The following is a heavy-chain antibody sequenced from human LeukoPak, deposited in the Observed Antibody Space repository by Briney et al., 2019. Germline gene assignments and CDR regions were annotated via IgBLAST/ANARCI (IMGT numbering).Heavy chain of an antibody. CDR1: GGSMSSGGYY. CDR3: ARDRSSYYGSGDENWFDP. V-gene: IGHV4-31*03. J-gene: IGHJ5*02. CDR2: IYYSGST. D-gene: IGHD3-10*01. Sequence: SQTLSLTCTVSGGSMSSGGYYWSWIRQHPGKGLEWIGYIYYSGSTRYNPSLKSRVTRSVGTSKNQFSLKLSSVTAADTAVYYCARDRSSYYGSGDENWFDPWGQGTLSPSPQ.